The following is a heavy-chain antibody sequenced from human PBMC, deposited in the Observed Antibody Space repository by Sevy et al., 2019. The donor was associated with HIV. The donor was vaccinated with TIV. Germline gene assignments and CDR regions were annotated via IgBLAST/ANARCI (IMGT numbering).Heavy chain of an antibody. V-gene: IGHV3-23*01. Sequence: GGSLRLSCVASGFTFSRYAMTWVRQAPGKGLEWVSGISDSGSTNYADSVKGRFTISRDNSQNTLYLQMNSLRAEDTAVYYCAKESGYNYGPYWGQGTLVTVSS. J-gene: IGHJ4*02. CDR1: GFTFSRYA. CDR2: ISDSGST. D-gene: IGHD5-18*01. CDR3: AKESGYNYGPY.